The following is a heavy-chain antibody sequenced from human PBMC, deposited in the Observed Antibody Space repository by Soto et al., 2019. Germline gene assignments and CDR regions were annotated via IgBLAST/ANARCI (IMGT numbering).Heavy chain of an antibody. Sequence: SETLSLTCTVSGDSISSSSNYYWGWIRQPPGKGLEWIGSIYFSGRAYYSPSLKSRVTISVDTSKNQFSLTLNSVTAADTAVYYCATFEIDGSGSYSEPYHFDCWGQGTLVTVSS. D-gene: IGHD3-10*01. CDR1: GDSISSSSNYY. J-gene: IGHJ4*02. V-gene: IGHV4-39*01. CDR3: ATFEIDGSGSYSEPYHFDC. CDR2: IYFSGRA.